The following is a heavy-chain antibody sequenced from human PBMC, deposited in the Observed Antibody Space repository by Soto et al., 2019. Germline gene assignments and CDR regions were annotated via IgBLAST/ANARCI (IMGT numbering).Heavy chain of an antibody. Sequence: GGSLRLSCAASGFTFSSYDMHWVRQATGKGLEWVSAIGTAGDTYYPGSVKGRFTISRENAKNSLYLQMNSLRAGDTAVYYCARGRGDYPDGDAFDIWGQGTMVTVSS. CDR2: IGTAGDT. CDR1: GFTFSSYD. D-gene: IGHD4-17*01. CDR3: ARGRGDYPDGDAFDI. V-gene: IGHV3-13*01. J-gene: IGHJ3*02.